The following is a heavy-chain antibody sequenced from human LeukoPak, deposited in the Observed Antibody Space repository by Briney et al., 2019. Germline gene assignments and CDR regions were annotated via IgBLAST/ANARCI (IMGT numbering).Heavy chain of an antibody. J-gene: IGHJ4*02. CDR2: INWNGGST. D-gene: IGHD3-22*01. V-gene: IGHV3-20*04. CDR1: GFTFDDYG. CDR3: ARDPIHYDSSGFYFDY. Sequence: GGSLRLSCAASGFTFDDYGMSWVRQAPGKGLEWVSGINWNGGSTGYADSVKGRFTISRDNSKNTLYLQMNSLRAEDTAVYYCARDPIHYDSSGFYFDYWGQGTLVTVSS.